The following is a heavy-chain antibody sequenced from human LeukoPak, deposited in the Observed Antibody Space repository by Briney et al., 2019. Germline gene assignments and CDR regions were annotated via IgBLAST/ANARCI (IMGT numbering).Heavy chain of an antibody. CDR1: GGTFSSYA. CDR2: IIPILGIA. Sequence: SVKVSCKASGGTFSSYAISWVRQAPGQGLEWMGRIIPILGIANYAQKFQGRVTITADKSTSTAYMELSSLRSEDTAVYYCARVGDSCGYTHDTQFDYWGQGTLVTVSS. V-gene: IGHV1-69*04. D-gene: IGHD5-18*01. CDR3: ARVGDSCGYTHDTQFDY. J-gene: IGHJ4*02.